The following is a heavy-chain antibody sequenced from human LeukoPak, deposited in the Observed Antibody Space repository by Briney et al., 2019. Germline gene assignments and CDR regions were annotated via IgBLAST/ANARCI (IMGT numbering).Heavy chain of an antibody. J-gene: IGHJ3*02. CDR3: ARDLLPGENAFDI. V-gene: IGHV4-59*01. CDR2: IYYSGST. Sequence: SETLSLTCTVSGGSISSYYWSWLRQPPGKGLEWIGYIYYSGSTNYNPSLKSRVTISVDTSKNQFSLKLSSVTAADTAVYYCARDLLPGENAFDIWGQGTMVTVS. CDR1: GGSISSYY. D-gene: IGHD3-10*01.